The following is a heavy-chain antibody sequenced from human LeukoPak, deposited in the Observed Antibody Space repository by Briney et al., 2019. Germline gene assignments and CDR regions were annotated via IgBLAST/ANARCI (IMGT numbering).Heavy chain of an antibody. J-gene: IGHJ5*02. Sequence: SETLSLTCSVSGCSIRSSRYYWGWIRQPPGKGLEWIGSIYYSGSTYYNPSLKSRVTISVDTSKNQFSLKLSSVTAADTAVYYCARDPAYCGGDCYGRRSRKKWFDPWGQGTLVTVSS. CDR3: ARDPAYCGGDCYGRRSRKKWFDP. CDR2: IYYSGST. V-gene: IGHV4-39*02. D-gene: IGHD2-21*02. CDR1: GCSIRSSRYY.